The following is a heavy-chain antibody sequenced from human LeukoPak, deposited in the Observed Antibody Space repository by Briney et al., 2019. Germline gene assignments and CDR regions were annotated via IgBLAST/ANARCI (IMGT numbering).Heavy chain of an antibody. V-gene: IGHV3-21*01. CDR1: GFTFSSDS. Sequence: GGCLRLSCAASGFTFSSDSMSGGREAPGGGGEGGSSISSSRSEIYYADSVKGGFTISTDNAKTSLYLQMNSLRAEDTAVYYCASGRYFDWLTIGGSFDYWGQGTLVTVSS. CDR3: ASGRYFDWLTIGGSFDY. CDR2: ISSSRSEI. D-gene: IGHD3-9*01. J-gene: IGHJ4*02.